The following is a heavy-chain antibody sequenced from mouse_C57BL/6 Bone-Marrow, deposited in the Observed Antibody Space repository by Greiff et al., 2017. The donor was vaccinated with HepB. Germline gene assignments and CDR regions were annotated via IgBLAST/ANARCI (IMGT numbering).Heavy chain of an antibody. J-gene: IGHJ2*01. V-gene: IGHV1-19*01. CDR2: INPYNGGT. Sequence: EVQLKESGPVLVKPGASVKMSCKASGYTFTDYYMNWVKQSHGKSLEWIGVINPYNGGTSYNQKFKGKATLTVDKSSSTAYMELNSLTSEDSAVYYCARGGFDYWGQGTTLTVSS. CDR3: ARGGFDY. CDR1: GYTFTDYY.